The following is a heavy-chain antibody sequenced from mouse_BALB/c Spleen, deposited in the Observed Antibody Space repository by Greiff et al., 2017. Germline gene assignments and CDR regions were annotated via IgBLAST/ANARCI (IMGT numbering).Heavy chain of an antibody. V-gene: IGHV1S29*02. J-gene: IGHJ3*01. Sequence: EVQLQQSGPELVKPGASVKISCKASGYTFSDYNMHWVKQSHGKSLEWIGYIYPYNGGTGYNQKFKSKATLTVDNSSSTAYMGLRSLTSEDSAVYYCAGGFAYWGQGTLVTVSA. CDR2: IYPYNGGT. CDR1: GYTFSDYN. CDR3: AGGFAY.